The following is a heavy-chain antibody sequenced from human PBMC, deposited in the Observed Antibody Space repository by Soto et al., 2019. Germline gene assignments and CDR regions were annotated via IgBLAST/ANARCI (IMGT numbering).Heavy chain of an antibody. Sequence: PGGSLRLSCAASGFTFSSYSMNWVRQAPGKGLEWVSSISSSSSCIYYADSVKGRFTISRDNAKNSLYLQMNSLRAEDTAVYYCARVRPISMVRDSALKLEMNWFDPWGQGTLVTVSS. CDR3: ARVRPISMVRDSALKLEMNWFDP. CDR2: ISSSSSCI. CDR1: GFTFSSYS. V-gene: IGHV3-21*01. J-gene: IGHJ5*02. D-gene: IGHD3-10*01.